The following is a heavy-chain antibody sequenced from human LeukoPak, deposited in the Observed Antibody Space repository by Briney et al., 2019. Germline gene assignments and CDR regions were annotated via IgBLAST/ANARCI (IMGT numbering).Heavy chain of an antibody. Sequence: GASVKVSCKASGYTFTGYYMHWVRQAPGQGLEWMGWINPNSGGTNYAQKFQGRVTMTRDTSISTAYMELSRLRSDDTAVYYCVRDLTRETTVTTRVGYWGQGTLVTVSS. V-gene: IGHV1-2*02. CDR3: VRDLTRETTVTTRVGY. D-gene: IGHD4-17*01. CDR1: GYTFTGYY. CDR2: INPNSGGT. J-gene: IGHJ4*02.